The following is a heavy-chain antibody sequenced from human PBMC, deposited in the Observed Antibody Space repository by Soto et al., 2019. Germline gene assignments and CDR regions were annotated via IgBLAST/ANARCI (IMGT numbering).Heavy chain of an antibody. CDR3: ARGMTTVTTFDY. Sequence: QLQLQESGSGRVKPSQTLSLTCAVSGGSISSGGYSWIWIRQPPGKGREWIGYGYHSGSTYYTPSLKRLATTSVDRSKNQISLRLSSVTAADTAVYYCARGMTTVTTFDYWGQGALVTVSS. CDR1: GGSISSGGYS. CDR2: GYHSGST. D-gene: IGHD4-17*01. V-gene: IGHV4-30-2*01. J-gene: IGHJ4*02.